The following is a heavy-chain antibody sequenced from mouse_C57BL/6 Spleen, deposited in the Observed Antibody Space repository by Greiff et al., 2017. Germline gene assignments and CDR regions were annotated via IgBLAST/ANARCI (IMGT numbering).Heavy chain of an antibody. Sequence: DVHLVESGGGLVKPGGSLPLSCAASGFTFSSYGLSWVRQPPSKKLEGVATISSGGSYTYYPVCVKGRFPISRDTSKNTLYLQMSSLKSEDTAMYYCARRGGTSQALFDYWGQGTTLTVSS. J-gene: IGHJ2*01. D-gene: IGHD3-2*02. CDR3: ARRGGTSQALFDY. CDR1: GFTFSSYG. CDR2: ISSGGSYT. V-gene: IGHV5-6*03.